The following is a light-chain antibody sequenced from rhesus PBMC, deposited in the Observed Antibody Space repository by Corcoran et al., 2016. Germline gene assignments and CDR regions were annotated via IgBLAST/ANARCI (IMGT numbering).Light chain of an antibody. CDR2: GAS. CDR3: QQYTDWTQYN. CDR1: LSVSSS. V-gene: IGKV3-42*03. Sequence: EIVMTQSPATLSLSPGERATLSCRASLSVSSSLAWYQQKPGQAPRLLIYGASRRATGIPERFSGSGAGTEFTLTISSREAEDFAVYYCQQYTDWTQYNFGQGTKVEIK. J-gene: IGKJ2*01.